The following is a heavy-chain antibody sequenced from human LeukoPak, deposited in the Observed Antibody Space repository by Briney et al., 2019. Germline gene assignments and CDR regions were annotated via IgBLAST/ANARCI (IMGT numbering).Heavy chain of an antibody. CDR2: ISGSGGST. V-gene: IGHV3-23*01. Sequence: GGSLRLSCAASGLTFSSYAMSWVRQAPGKGLEWVSAISGSGGSTYYADSVKGRFTISRDNSKNTLYLQMNSLRAEDTAVYYCAKVQGARYCSSTSCHKRGYYGMDVWGQGTTVTVSS. J-gene: IGHJ6*02. CDR3: AKVQGARYCSSTSCHKRGYYGMDV. D-gene: IGHD2-2*02. CDR1: GLTFSSYA.